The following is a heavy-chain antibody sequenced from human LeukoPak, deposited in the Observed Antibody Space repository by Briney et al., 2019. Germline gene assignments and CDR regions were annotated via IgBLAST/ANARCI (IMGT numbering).Heavy chain of an antibody. CDR1: GASISSGGYY. D-gene: IGHD1-26*01. V-gene: IGHV4-31*03. Sequence: SETLSHTCTVSGASISSGGYYWSWIRQHPGKGLEWIGYIYYSGSAYYNPSLKSRVTISVDTSNNQFSLKLSSVTAADTAMYYCARDLVGATFGAFDIWGQGTMVTVSS. J-gene: IGHJ3*02. CDR2: IYYSGSA. CDR3: ARDLVGATFGAFDI.